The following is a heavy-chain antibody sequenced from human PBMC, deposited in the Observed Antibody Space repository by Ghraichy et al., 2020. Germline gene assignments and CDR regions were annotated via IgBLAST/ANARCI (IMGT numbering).Heavy chain of an antibody. CDR1: GYSFTSYW. CDR3: ARLQVTTLSPFDY. CDR2: IYPGDSDT. D-gene: IGHD4-17*01. J-gene: IGHJ4*02. V-gene: IGHV5-51*01. Sequence: GESLNISCKGSGYSFTSYWIGWVRQMPGKGLEWMGIIYPGDSDTRYSPSFQGHVTISADKSISTAYLQWSSLKASDTAMYYCARLQVTTLSPFDYWGQGTLVTVSS.